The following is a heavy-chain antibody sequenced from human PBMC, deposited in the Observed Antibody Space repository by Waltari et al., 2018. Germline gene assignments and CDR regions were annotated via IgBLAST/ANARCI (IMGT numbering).Heavy chain of an antibody. CDR1: GFTFSRYG. J-gene: IGHJ4*02. V-gene: IGHV3-30*18. D-gene: IGHD1-26*01. CDR3: AKHSGSYYFDY. Sequence: QVQLLESGGGVVQPGRSLRLSCAASGFTFSRYGMHWVRQAPGKGLEWVAVIWYDGSNKYYADSVKGRFTISRDNSKNTLYLQMNSLRAEDTAVYYCAKHSGSYYFDYWGQGTLVTVSS. CDR2: IWYDGSNK.